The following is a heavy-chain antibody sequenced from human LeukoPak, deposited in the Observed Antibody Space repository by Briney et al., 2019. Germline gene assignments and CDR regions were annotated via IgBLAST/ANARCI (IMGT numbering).Heavy chain of an antibody. CDR3: AKDRSRDFWSGYYRGPDAFDI. D-gene: IGHD3-3*01. J-gene: IGHJ3*02. CDR2: ISASGGST. Sequence: GGSLRLSCAASAFTFSSYAMTWVRQAPGKGLEWVSAISASGGSTYFADSVKGRFTISRDNSKNTLYLQMNSLRAEDTAVYYCAKDRSRDFWSGYYRGPDAFDIWGQGTMVTVSS. CDR1: AFTFSSYA. V-gene: IGHV3-23*01.